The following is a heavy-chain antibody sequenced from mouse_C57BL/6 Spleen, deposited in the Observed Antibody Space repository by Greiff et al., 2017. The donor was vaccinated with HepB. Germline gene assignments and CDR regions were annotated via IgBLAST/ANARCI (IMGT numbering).Heavy chain of an antibody. J-gene: IGHJ4*01. V-gene: IGHV5-6*01. CDR2: ISSGGSYT. Sequence: EVQRVESGGDLVKPGGSLKLSCAASGFTFSSYGMSWVRQTPDKRLEWVATISSGGSYTYYPDSVKGRFTISRDNAKNTLYLQMSSLKSEDTAMYFCAIHGAAQSDYYAMDYWGQGTSVTVSS. CDR3: AIHGAAQSDYYAMDY. CDR1: GFTFSSYG. D-gene: IGHD3-2*02.